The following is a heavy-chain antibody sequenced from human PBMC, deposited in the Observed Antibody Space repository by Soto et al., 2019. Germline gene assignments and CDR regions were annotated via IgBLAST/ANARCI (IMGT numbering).Heavy chain of an antibody. D-gene: IGHD6-19*01. CDR1: GYTFTGYY. Sequence: QVQLVQSGAEVKKPGASVKVSCKTSGYTFTGYYIHWGRQAPGQGLEWMALINPNSGDTNYGHKFQGRVTLTRDTSINTVYMEVTSLRFDDTAVYYCAVAGLPFEYWGQGTLVTVFS. CDR2: INPNSGDT. J-gene: IGHJ4*02. CDR3: AVAGLPFEY. V-gene: IGHV1-2*02.